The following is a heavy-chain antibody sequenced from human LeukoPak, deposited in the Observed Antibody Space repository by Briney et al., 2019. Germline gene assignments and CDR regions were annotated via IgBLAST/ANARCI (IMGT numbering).Heavy chain of an antibody. CDR2: VYFSGNT. CDR1: GGSISSSSYY. CDR3: ARHRGSSGYYSLQY. D-gene: IGHD3-22*01. V-gene: IGHV4-39*01. Sequence: SETLSLTCKVSGGSISSSSYYWVWIRQPPGKGLEWIGSVYFSGNTYYNLSLKSRVTISVDTSKNQFSLRLSSVTAADTALYYCARHRGSSGYYSLQYWGRGTLVTVSS. J-gene: IGHJ4*02.